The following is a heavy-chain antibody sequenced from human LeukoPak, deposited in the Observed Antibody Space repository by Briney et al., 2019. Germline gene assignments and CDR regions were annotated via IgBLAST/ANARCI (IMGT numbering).Heavy chain of an antibody. CDR3: AKGVRYFDWSWDY. Sequence: PGGSLRLSCAASGFTFSNYAMIWVRQAPGKGLEWASAISGSGDITYYADSVKGRFTISRDNSKNTLYLQMNSLRAEDTAVYYCAKGVRYFDWSWDYWGQGTLVTVSS. D-gene: IGHD3-9*01. CDR1: GFTFSNYA. J-gene: IGHJ4*02. V-gene: IGHV3-23*01. CDR2: ISGSGDIT.